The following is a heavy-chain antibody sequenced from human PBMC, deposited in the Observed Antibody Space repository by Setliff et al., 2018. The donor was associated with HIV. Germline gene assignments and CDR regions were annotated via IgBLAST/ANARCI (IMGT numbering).Heavy chain of an antibody. Sequence: ASVKVSCKVSGYTLTELSRHWVRQAPGKGLEWMGGFDPEDGETIYAQKFQGRVTMTEDTSTDTAYMELSSLRSEDTAVYYCATMVVANLQRAFDYWGQGTLVTSPQ. CDR1: GYTLTELS. CDR2: FDPEDGET. J-gene: IGHJ4*02. V-gene: IGHV1-24*01. CDR3: ATMVVANLQRAFDY. D-gene: IGHD2-15*01.